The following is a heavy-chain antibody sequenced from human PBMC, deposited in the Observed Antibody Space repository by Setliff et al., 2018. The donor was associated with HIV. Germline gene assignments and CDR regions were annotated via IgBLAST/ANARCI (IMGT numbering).Heavy chain of an antibody. D-gene: IGHD6-13*01. J-gene: IGHJ4*02. CDR2: ISYDGSNK. CDR3: ARDQRQQLVEVSADDY. V-gene: IGHV3-30*04. CDR1: GFTFSSYA. Sequence: GGSLRLSCAASGFTFSSYAMHWVRQAPGKGLEWVAVISYDGSNKYYADSVKGRFTISRDNSKNTLYLQMNSLRAEDTAVYYCARDQRQQLVEVSADDYWGQGTLVTVSS.